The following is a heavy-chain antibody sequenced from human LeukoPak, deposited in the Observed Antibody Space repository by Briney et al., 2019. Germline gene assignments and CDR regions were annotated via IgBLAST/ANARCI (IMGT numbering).Heavy chain of an antibody. CDR2: IRYDGSNK. Sequence: GGSLRLSCAASGFTFSSYGMHWVRQAPGKGLEWVAFIRYDGSNKYYADSVKGRFTISRDNSKNTLYLQMNSLRAEDTAVYYCARDMYSSGWGAFDIWGQGTMVTVSS. V-gene: IGHV3-30*02. CDR1: GFTFSSYG. J-gene: IGHJ3*02. D-gene: IGHD6-19*01. CDR3: ARDMYSSGWGAFDI.